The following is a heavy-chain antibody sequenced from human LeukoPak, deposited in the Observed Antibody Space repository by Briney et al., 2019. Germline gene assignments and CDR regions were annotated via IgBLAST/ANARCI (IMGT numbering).Heavy chain of an antibody. V-gene: IGHV2-5*02. CDR1: GFSLSTSGVG. CDR3: AHRGSNYALDY. D-gene: IGHD4-11*01. CDR2: IYWDDDK. J-gene: IGHJ4*02. Sequence: SGPTLVKPTQTLTLTCTFSGFSLSTSGVGVGWIRQPPGKALEWLAVIYWDDDKRYSPSLDNRLTITKDTSKNQVVLTMTHMDPVDTATYYCAHRGSNYALDYWGQGTLVTVSS.